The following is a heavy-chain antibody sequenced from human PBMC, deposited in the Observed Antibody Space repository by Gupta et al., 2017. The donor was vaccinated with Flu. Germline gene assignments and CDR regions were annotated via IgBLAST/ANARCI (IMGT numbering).Heavy chain of an antibody. V-gene: IGHV3-9*01. CDR2: ISWNSGSI. J-gene: IGHJ4*02. D-gene: IGHD6-6*01. CDR3: AKVYSSSSPFDY. Sequence: VRQAPGKGLEWVSGISWNSGSIGYADSVKGRFTISRDNAKNSLYLQMNSLRAEDTALYYCAKVYSSSSPFDYWGQGTLVTVSS.